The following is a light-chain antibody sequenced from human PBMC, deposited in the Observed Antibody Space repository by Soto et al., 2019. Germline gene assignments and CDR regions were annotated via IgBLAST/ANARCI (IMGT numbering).Light chain of an antibody. V-gene: IGKV2-28*01. CDR1: QSLLHSDGYDY. J-gene: IGKJ3*01. CDR3: MQVLQTPVT. Sequence: DIVMTQSPLSLPVTPGEPASISCRSSQSLLHSDGYDYLDWYLQKPGQSPQLLIQLGSMRASGVPDRFSGSASGKEFTLKISRVEAEDVGIYYCMQVLQTPVTFGPGTKVDI. CDR2: LGS.